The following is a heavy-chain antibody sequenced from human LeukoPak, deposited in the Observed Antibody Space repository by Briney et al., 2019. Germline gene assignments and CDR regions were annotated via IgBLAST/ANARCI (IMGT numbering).Heavy chain of an antibody. V-gene: IGHV4-34*01. D-gene: IGHD2-8*01. CDR2: INHSGST. Sequence: PSETLSLTCAVYGGSFSGYYWSWIRQPPGKGLEWIGEINHSGSTNYNPSLTSRVTISVDTSKNQFSLELSSVTAADTAVYYCARGILVTVYAALDYWGQGTLVAVSS. CDR3: ARGILVTVYAALDY. J-gene: IGHJ4*02. CDR1: GGSFSGYY.